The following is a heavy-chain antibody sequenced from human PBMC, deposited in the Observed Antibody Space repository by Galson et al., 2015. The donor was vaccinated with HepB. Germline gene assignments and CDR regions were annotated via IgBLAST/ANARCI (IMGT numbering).Heavy chain of an antibody. Sequence: SLRLSCAASGFTFSSYAMHWVRQAPGKGLEWVAVISYDGSNKYYADSVKGRFTISRDNSKNTLYLQMNSLRAEDTAVYYCARDPRVADYYGMDVWGQGTTVTVSS. J-gene: IGHJ6*02. CDR3: ARDPRVADYYGMDV. V-gene: IGHV3-30*04. D-gene: IGHD2-15*01. CDR1: GFTFSSYA. CDR2: ISYDGSNK.